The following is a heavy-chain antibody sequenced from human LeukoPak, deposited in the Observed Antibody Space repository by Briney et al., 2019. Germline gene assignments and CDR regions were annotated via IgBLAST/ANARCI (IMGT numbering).Heavy chain of an antibody. Sequence: SETLSLTCAVYGGSFSGYYLSWIRQPPGKGLEWIGEINHSGSTNYNPSLKSRVTISVDTSKNQFSLKLSSVTAADTAVYYCARVLYVAAAGDYWGQGTLVTVSS. CDR3: ARVLYVAAAGDY. J-gene: IGHJ4*02. V-gene: IGHV4-34*01. D-gene: IGHD6-13*01. CDR1: GGSFSGYY. CDR2: INHSGST.